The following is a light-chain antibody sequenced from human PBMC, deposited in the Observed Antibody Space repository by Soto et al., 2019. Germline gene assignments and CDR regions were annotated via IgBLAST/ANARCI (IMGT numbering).Light chain of an antibody. CDR3: QQLFDSPIT. Sequence: DTPLTHYPSFLSPSVGESVTITCRASQVISTSLAWYQVKPGKAPKLLIYAASTLESGVPSRFSATVSGTEFSLTITSLQPEDFATYYCQQLFDSPITFGHGTRLAI. V-gene: IGKV1-9*01. CDR1: QVISTS. CDR2: AAS. J-gene: IGKJ5*01.